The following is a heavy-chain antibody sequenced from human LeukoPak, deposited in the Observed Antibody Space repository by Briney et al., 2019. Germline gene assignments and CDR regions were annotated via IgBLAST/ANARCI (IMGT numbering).Heavy chain of an antibody. D-gene: IGHD6-13*01. V-gene: IGHV4-4*02. CDR2: IYHSGST. CDR1: GGSISSSNW. J-gene: IGHJ5*02. Sequence: SETLSLTCAVSGGSISSSNWWSWVRQPPGKGLEWIGEIYHSGSTNYNPSLKSRVTISVDKSKNQFSLKLSSVTAAGTAVYYCASSAAGTLNWFDPWGQGTLVTVSS. CDR3: ASSAAGTLNWFDP.